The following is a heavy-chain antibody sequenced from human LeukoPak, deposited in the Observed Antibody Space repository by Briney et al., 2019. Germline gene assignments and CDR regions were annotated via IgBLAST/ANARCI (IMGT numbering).Heavy chain of an antibody. Sequence: PGGSLRLSCAVSGFFFSDSWMSWVRQAPGRGLEWVANMNQDGSDKYYVSSVRGRFTISRDNAEDSLYLQMNSLRAEDTAVYYCAKDLELSIAVAGTLDYWGQGTLVTVSS. CDR1: GFFFSDSW. J-gene: IGHJ4*02. CDR2: MNQDGSDK. V-gene: IGHV3-7*01. D-gene: IGHD6-19*01. CDR3: AKDLELSIAVAGTLDY.